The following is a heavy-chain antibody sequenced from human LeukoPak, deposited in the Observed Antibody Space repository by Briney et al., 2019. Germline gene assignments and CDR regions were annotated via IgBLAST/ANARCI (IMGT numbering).Heavy chain of an antibody. CDR2: IYYSGST. CDR3: ARDRGSRGWFDP. Sequence: SQTLSLTCTVSGGSISSHYWSWIRQPPGKGLEWIGYIYYSGSTNYNPSLKSRVTISVDTSKNQFSLKLSSVTAADTAVYYCARDRGSRGWFDPWGQGTLVTVSS. CDR1: GGSISSHY. D-gene: IGHD3-10*01. J-gene: IGHJ5*02. V-gene: IGHV4-59*11.